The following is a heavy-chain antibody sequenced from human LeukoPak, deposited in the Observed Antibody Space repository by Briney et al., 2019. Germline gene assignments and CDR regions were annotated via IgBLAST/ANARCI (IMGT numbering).Heavy chain of an antibody. Sequence: GGSLRLSCAASGFVFSDNTMHWVRQAPGKGLEWVAIISSNGDRVYYVDSLKGRFTISRDNAKNSLYLQMNSLRAEDTAVYYCARVRWELTPAPFDIWGQGTMVTVSS. J-gene: IGHJ3*02. CDR3: ARVRWELTPAPFDI. CDR2: ISSNGDRV. CDR1: GFVFSDNT. D-gene: IGHD1-26*01. V-gene: IGHV3-30-3*01.